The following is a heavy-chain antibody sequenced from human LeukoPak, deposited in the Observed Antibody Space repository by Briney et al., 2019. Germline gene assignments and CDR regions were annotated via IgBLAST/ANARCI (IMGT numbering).Heavy chain of an antibody. V-gene: IGHV3-30*18. CDR2: ISYDGSNK. CDR1: GFTFSSYG. CDR3: ANVYYYGSGSPDY. D-gene: IGHD3-10*01. J-gene: IGHJ4*02. Sequence: GRSLRLSCAASGFTFSSYGMHWVRQAPGKGLEWVAVISYDGSNKYCADSVKGRFTISRDNSKNTLYLQMNSLRAEDTAVYYCANVYYYGSGSPDYWGQGTLVTVSS.